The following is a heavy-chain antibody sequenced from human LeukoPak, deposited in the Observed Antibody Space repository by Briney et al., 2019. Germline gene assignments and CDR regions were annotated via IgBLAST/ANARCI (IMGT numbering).Heavy chain of an antibody. CDR1: GYTFTGYY. V-gene: IGHV1-2*02. D-gene: IGHD1-1*01. J-gene: IGHJ4*02. CDR3: ARDPGYLPHPFDY. CDR2: INPNSGGT. Sequence: VASVKVSCKASGYTFTGYYMHWVRQAPGQGLKWMGWINPNSGGTNYAQKFQGRVTMTRDTSISTAYMELSRLRSDDTAVYYCARDPGYLPHPFDYWGQGTLVTVSS.